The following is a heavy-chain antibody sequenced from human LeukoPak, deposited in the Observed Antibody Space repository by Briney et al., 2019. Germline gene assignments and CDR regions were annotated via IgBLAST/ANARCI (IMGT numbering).Heavy chain of an antibody. V-gene: IGHV3-23*01. D-gene: IGHD3-10*01. CDR1: ALTFNKAW. CDR2: TSGGGGST. J-gene: IGHJ4*02. CDR3: AKAEVLLWFGEPGDYFDY. Sequence: GGSLRLSCAAAALTFNKAWLGWVRQATGKGLEWVSATSGGGGSTYYADSVKGRFTISRDNSKNTLYLQMNSLRAEDTAVYYCAKAEVLLWFGEPGDYFDYWGQGTLVTVSS.